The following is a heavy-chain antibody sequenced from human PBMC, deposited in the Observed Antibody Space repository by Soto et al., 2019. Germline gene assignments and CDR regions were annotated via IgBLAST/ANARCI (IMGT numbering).Heavy chain of an antibody. Sequence: QVQLQESGPGLVKPSETLSLTCTVSGGSISSYYWSWIRQPPGKGLEWIGSIYYSGSTNYNPSLKSRVTISVDTSKNQFSLKLSSVTAADTAVYYCATALYDYIWGSYRWSAFDIWGQGTMVTVSS. CDR3: ATALYDYIWGSYRWSAFDI. D-gene: IGHD3-16*02. V-gene: IGHV4-59*01. J-gene: IGHJ3*02. CDR1: GGSISSYY. CDR2: IYYSGST.